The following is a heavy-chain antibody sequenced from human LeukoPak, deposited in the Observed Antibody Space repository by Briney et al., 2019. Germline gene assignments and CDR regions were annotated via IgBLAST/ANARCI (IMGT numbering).Heavy chain of an antibody. D-gene: IGHD3-9*01. V-gene: IGHV3-7*05. CDR2: IKQDGSEK. J-gene: IGHJ4*02. CDR3: ARSGLYYDILTGSYKGGGYYYEC. CDR1: GFTFSSYW. Sequence: GGSLRLSCAASGFTFSSYWMTWVRQTPGKGLEWVANIKQDGSEKYYVDSVKGRFTMSRDNAKNSLYLQMNSLRVEDTAVYFCARSGLYYDILTGSYKGGGYYYECWGQGTLVTVSS.